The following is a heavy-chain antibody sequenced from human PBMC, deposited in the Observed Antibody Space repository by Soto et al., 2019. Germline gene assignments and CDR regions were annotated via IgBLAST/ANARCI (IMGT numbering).Heavy chain of an antibody. Sequence: SETLSLTCTVSGGSISSGGYYWSWIRQHPGKGLEWIGYIYYSGSTYYNPSLKSRVTISVDTSKNQFSLKPSSVTAADTAVYYCARDGPLAPGDYYYYGMDVWGQGTTVTVSS. V-gene: IGHV4-31*03. CDR3: ARDGPLAPGDYYYYGMDV. J-gene: IGHJ6*02. CDR2: IYYSGST. CDR1: GGSISSGGYY. D-gene: IGHD4-17*01.